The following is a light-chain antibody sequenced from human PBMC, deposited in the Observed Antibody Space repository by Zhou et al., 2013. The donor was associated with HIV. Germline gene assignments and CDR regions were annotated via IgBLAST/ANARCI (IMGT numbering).Light chain of an antibody. CDR2: KAS. CDR3: HQVYSSPRT. J-gene: IGKJ1*01. V-gene: IGKV1-5*03. CDR1: QNINTW. Sequence: DIQMTQSPSTLSASVGDSVTITCRASQNINTWLAWYQQSPGKAPKLLLYKASTLESGVPSRFSGSGSGTDFTLTIRHILREDFATYFCHQVYSSPRTFGQGTTV.